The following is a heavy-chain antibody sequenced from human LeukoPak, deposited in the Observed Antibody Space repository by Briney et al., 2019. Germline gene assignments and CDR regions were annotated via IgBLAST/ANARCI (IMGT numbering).Heavy chain of an antibody. CDR2: IYTSGST. J-gene: IGHJ4*02. Sequence: SETLSLTCTVSGNSFGDYYWSWIRQPAGKGLEWIGRIYTSGSTTYNPSLKSRVTMSVDTSKNQFSLKLSSVTAADTAVYYCASFRKNRYCSSTSCYEPYWGQGTLVTVSS. D-gene: IGHD2-2*01. V-gene: IGHV4-4*07. CDR1: GNSFGDYY. CDR3: ASFRKNRYCSSTSCYEPY.